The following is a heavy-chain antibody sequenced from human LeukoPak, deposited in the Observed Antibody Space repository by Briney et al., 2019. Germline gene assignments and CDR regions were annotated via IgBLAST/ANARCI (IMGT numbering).Heavy chain of an antibody. J-gene: IGHJ6*03. D-gene: IGHD2/OR15-2a*01. V-gene: IGHV1-8*03. CDR2: MNPNSGNT. Sequence: ASVKVSCKASGYTFTSYDINWVRQATGQGLEWMGWMNPNSGNTGYAQKFQGRVTITRNTSISTAYMELSRLRSDDTAVYYCARGCQYQFLIFLYYYMDVWGKGTTVTISS. CDR3: ARGCQYQFLIFLYYYMDV. CDR1: GYTFTSYD.